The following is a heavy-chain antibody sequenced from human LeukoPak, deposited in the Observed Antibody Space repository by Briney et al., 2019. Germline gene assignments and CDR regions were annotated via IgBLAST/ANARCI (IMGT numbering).Heavy chain of an antibody. D-gene: IGHD2-2*01. Sequence: GASVKVSCKASGYTSSNFGISCVRQAPGQGLEWMGWISGNNDNPNYGQKFQGRFTVTSDSSTRTAYMELKRLRSDDTAVYYCARDRTSTDDYWGQGTLVTVSS. CDR3: ARDRTSTDDY. J-gene: IGHJ4*02. V-gene: IGHV1-18*01. CDR1: GYTSSNFG. CDR2: ISGNNDNP.